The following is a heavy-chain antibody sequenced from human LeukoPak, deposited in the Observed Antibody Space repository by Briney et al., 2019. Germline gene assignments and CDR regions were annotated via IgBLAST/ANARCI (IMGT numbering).Heavy chain of an antibody. CDR2: IYPSDSDT. Sequence: GESLKISCKGSGYNFNNYWIGWVRQMPGKGLEWMGIIYPSDSDTRYTPSFQGQVTISADKSISTAYLQWTSLKASDTAMYYCARQLGSDAFDIWGQGTMVTVSS. CDR3: ARQLGSDAFDI. V-gene: IGHV5-51*01. D-gene: IGHD3-10*01. J-gene: IGHJ3*02. CDR1: GYNFNNYW.